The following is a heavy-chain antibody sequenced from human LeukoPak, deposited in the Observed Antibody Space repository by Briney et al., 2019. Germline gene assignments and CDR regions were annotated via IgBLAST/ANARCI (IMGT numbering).Heavy chain of an antibody. D-gene: IGHD2-21*01. V-gene: IGHV3-7*01. CDR1: GFTFTNYW. CDR3: ARLYLDSSLFDF. Sequence: GGSLRLSCAASGFTFTNYWMGWVRQAPGKGLEWVANIKQDGREKYYVDSVKGRFTISRDNAKDSLYLQMNSLRVEDTALYYCARLYLDSSLFDFRGQGTLVTVSS. CDR2: IKQDGREK. J-gene: IGHJ4*02.